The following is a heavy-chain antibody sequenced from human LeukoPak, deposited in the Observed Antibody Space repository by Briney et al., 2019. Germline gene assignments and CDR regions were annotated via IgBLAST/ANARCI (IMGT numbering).Heavy chain of an antibody. CDR3: ARAGVRGVITWFDP. CDR1: GGSFSGYY. V-gene: IGHV4-34*01. D-gene: IGHD3-10*01. Sequence: PSETLSLTCAVYGGSFSGYYWSWIRQPPGKGLEWIGEINHSGSTNYNPSLKSRVTISVDTSKNQFSLKLSSVTAADTAVYYCARAGVRGVITWFDPWGQGTLVTVSS. CDR2: INHSGST. J-gene: IGHJ5*02.